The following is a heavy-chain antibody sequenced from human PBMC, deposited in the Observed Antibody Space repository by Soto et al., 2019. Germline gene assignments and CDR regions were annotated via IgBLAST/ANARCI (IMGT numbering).Heavy chain of an antibody. V-gene: IGHV3-66*01. CDR1: GFTVSDNY. J-gene: IGHJ5*02. CDR3: ARSPTRTNYVDRLDP. CDR2: IYSSGRT. D-gene: IGHD3-16*01. Sequence: PEGSLRRSCAAFGFTVSDNYMSWVRQAPGKRLEWVSVIYSSGRTYYPDSVKGRFTISRDNSNNILYLQMNSLRVEDTAVYYCARSPTRTNYVDRLDPWGQG.